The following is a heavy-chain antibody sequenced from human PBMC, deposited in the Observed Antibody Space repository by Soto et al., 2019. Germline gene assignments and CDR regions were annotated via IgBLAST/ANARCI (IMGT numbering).Heavy chain of an antibody. J-gene: IGHJ3*02. CDR1: EFTFSNYA. CDR3: ARDHDDWNPADAFDI. CDR2: LSGSGDNT. D-gene: IGHD1-1*01. Sequence: GGSLRLSYAASEFTFSNYAMSWVLQAPGKGLEWVSALSGSGDNTYYADSVKGRFTISRDNSKNTLFVQMNSLRVEDTAIYFCARDHDDWNPADAFDIWGQGTMVTVSS. V-gene: IGHV3-23*01.